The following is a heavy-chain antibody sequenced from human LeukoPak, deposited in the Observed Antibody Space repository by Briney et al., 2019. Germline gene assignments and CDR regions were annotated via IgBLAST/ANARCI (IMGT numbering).Heavy chain of an antibody. V-gene: IGHV3-30-3*01. CDR2: ISYDGSNK. CDR1: GFTFSSYA. CDR3: ATVYSSSPLRPMDV. J-gene: IGHJ6*02. D-gene: IGHD2-2*01. Sequence: PGRSLRLSCAASGFTFSSYAMHWVRQAPGKGLEWVAVISYDGSNKYYADSVKGRFTISRDNSKNTLYLQMNSLRAEDTAVYYCATVYSSSPLRPMDVWGQGTTVTVSS.